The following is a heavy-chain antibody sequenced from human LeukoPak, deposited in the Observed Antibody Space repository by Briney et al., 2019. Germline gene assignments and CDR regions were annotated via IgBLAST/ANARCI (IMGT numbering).Heavy chain of an antibody. D-gene: IGHD2/OR15-2a*01. J-gene: IGHJ6*03. Sequence: GGSLRLSCAASGFTFSSYSMNWVRQAPGKGLEWVSSISSSSSYIYYADSVKGRFTISRDNARNSLYLQMNSPRAADTAVYYCARIIRLRFYMDVWGKGTTVTVSS. CDR1: GFTFSSYS. CDR2: ISSSSSYI. CDR3: ARIIRLRFYMDV. V-gene: IGHV3-21*01.